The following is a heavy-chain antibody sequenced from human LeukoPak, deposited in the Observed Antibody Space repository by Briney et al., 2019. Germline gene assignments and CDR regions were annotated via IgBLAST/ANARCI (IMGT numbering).Heavy chain of an antibody. CDR2: IYYDGSI. CDR3: AKKPDSRNWFDP. CDR1: GFSMRSSNW. Sequence: SETLSLTCAVSGFSMRSSNWWGWIRQPPGKGLEWIGYIYYDGSIYYNPSLRSRVTMSVDTSKNQFSLRLNSVTAVDTAVYYCAKKPDSRNWFDPWGQGTLVIVSS. J-gene: IGHJ5*02. V-gene: IGHV4-28*05. D-gene: IGHD6-13*01.